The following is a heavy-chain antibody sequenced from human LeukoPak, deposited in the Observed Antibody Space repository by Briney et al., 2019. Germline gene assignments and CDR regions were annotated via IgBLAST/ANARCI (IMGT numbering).Heavy chain of an antibody. D-gene: IGHD4-17*01. J-gene: IGHJ4*02. CDR1: GFTFTSYT. V-gene: IGHV3-21*01. CDR2: ISSSSSHI. Sequence: GGSLRLSCEASGFTFTSYTINWIRQAPGKGPEWVSSISSSSSHIYYADSVKGRFTISRDNAKNSVYLQMSGLRVEDTAVYYCARDLYGDYAFDYWGQGTLVTVSS. CDR3: ARDLYGDYAFDY.